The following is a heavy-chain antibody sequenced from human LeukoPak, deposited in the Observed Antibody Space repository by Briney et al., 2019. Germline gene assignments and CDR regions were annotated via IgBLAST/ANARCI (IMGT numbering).Heavy chain of an antibody. V-gene: IGHV3-23*01. CDR1: GFTFSSYS. CDR3: AKDRPYYYDSSGYSY. D-gene: IGHD3-22*01. CDR2: ISGSGGST. Sequence: PGGSLRLSCAASGFTFSSYSMTWVRQAPGKGLEWVSAISGSGGSTYYADSVKGRFTISRDNSKNTLYLQMNSLRAEDTAVYYCAKDRPYYYDSSGYSYWGQGTLVTVSS. J-gene: IGHJ4*02.